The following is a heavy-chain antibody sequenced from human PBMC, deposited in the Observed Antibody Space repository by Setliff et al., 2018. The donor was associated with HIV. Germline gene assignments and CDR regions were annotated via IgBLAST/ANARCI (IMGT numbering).Heavy chain of an antibody. CDR1: GGSISSYY. CDR3: ARDYQQLGNWFDP. J-gene: IGHJ5*02. Sequence: SETLSLTCTVSGGSISSYYWSWIRQPPGKGLEWIGYIYYSGSTNYNPSLKSRVTISVDTSKNQFSLKLSSVTAADTAVYYCARDYQQLGNWFDPWGQGTLVTVSS. CDR2: IYYSGST. D-gene: IGHD6-13*01. V-gene: IGHV4-59*01.